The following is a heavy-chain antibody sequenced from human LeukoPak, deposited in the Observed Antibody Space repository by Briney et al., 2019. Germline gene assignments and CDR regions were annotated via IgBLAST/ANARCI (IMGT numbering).Heavy chain of an antibody. CDR2: INHSGST. V-gene: IGHV4-34*01. Sequence: SETLSLTCTVSGGSIRSYYWSWIRQPPGKGLEWIGEINHSGSTNYNPSLKSRVTISVDTSKNQFSLKLSSVTAADTAVYYCARRRGIVVVPAAMPAIAAGELDYWGQGTLVTVSS. D-gene: IGHD2-2*01. J-gene: IGHJ4*02. CDR1: GGSIRSYY. CDR3: ARRRGIVVVPAAMPAIAAGELDY.